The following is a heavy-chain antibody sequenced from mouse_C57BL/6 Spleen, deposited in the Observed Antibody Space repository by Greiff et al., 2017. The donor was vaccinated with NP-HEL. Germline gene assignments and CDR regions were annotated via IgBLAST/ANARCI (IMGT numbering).Heavy chain of an antibody. CDR3: ARWATVLDV. CDR1: GYTFTSYW. Sequence: QVQLKQPGAELVRPGSSVKLSCKASGYTFTSYWMDWVKQRPGQGLEWIGNIYPSDSETHYNQKFKDKATLTVDKSSSTAYVQLSSLASEDSAVYYCARWATVLDVWGTGTTVTVSS. D-gene: IGHD1-1*01. J-gene: IGHJ1*03. CDR2: IYPSDSET. V-gene: IGHV1-61*01.